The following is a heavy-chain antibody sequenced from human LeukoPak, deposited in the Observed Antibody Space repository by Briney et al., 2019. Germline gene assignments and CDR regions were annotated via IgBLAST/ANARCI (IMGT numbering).Heavy chain of an antibody. D-gene: IGHD4-17*01. Sequence: ASVKVSCKASGDTFTSYAMHWVRQAPGQRLEWMGWINAGNGNTKYSQEFQGRVTITRDTSASTAYMELSSLRSEDMAVYYCARDADYGDLYFDYWGQGTLVTVSS. V-gene: IGHV1-3*03. CDR3: ARDADYGDLYFDY. J-gene: IGHJ4*02. CDR1: GDTFTSYA. CDR2: INAGNGNT.